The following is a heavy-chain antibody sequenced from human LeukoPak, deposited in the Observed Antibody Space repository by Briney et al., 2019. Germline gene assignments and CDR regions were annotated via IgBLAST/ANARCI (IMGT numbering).Heavy chain of an antibody. CDR2: INGRGIT. D-gene: IGHD4-17*01. J-gene: IGHJ4*02. Sequence: GGSLRLSCTASGFTFSSYTMGWVRQARGEGLEWLSAINGRGITYYAGSVKGRFTISRDNSENTLYLQMNSLTVDDTAVYFCAKERQTGDYFTSDYWGQGTLVTVSS. CDR3: AKERQTGDYFTSDY. CDR1: GFTFSSYT. V-gene: IGHV3-23*01.